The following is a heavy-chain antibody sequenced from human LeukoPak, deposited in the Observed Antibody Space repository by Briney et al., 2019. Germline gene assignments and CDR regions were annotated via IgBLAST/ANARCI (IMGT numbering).Heavy chain of an antibody. CDR1: GGTFSSYA. D-gene: IGHD2-2*01. J-gene: IGHJ6*03. CDR3: ARGVVPAAILGFDYYYYMDV. Sequence: GASVKVSCKASGGTFSSYAISWVRQAPGQGLEWMGGIIPIFGTANHAQKFQGRVTITTDESTSTAYMELSSLRSEDTAVYYCARGVVPAAILGFDYYYYMDVWGKGTTVTVSS. CDR2: IIPIFGTA. V-gene: IGHV1-69*05.